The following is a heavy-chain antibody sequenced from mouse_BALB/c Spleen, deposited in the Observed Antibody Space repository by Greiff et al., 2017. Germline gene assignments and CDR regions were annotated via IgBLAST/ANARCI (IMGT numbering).Heavy chain of an antibody. D-gene: IGHD2-4*01. J-gene: IGHJ2*01. V-gene: IGHV7-3*02. CDR1: GFTFTDYY. CDR2: IRNKANGYTT. CDR3: ARALIYYDYDDVFFFDY. Sequence: EVQLQQSGGGLVQPGGSLRLSCATSGFTFTDYYMSWVRQPPGKALEWLGFIRNKANGYTTEYSASVKGRFTISRDNSQSILYLQMNTLRAEDSATYYCARALIYYDYDDVFFFDYWGQGTTLTVSS.